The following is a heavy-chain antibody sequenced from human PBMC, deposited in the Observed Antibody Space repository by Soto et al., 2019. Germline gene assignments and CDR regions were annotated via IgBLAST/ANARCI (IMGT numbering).Heavy chain of an antibody. CDR1: GGSISSSNW. CDR2: IYHSGST. Sequence: SETLSLTCAVSGGSISSSNWWSWVRQPPVKGLEWSGEIYHSGSTNYNPSLKSRVTISVDKSKNQFSLKLSSVTAADTAVYYCARLIYGSGRLDYGGQGTLVTVSS. J-gene: IGHJ4*02. V-gene: IGHV4-4*02. CDR3: ARLIYGSGRLDY. D-gene: IGHD3-10*01.